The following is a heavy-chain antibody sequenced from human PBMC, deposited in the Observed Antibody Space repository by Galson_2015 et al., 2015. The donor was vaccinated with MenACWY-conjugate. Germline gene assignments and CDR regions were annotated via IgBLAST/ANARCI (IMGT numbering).Heavy chain of an antibody. D-gene: IGHD2-2*01. CDR3: LRAPAGTHWFDP. V-gene: IGHV3-74*01. CDR1: GFTFRNYW. J-gene: IGHJ5*02. Sequence: SLRLSCATSGFTFRNYWMHRVRQAPGKGLVWVSRVKGDGSLTNYADSVKGRFTISRENAKNSLYLQMNNLRAGDTAVYYCLRAPAGTHWFDPWGQGTLVTVSS. CDR2: VKGDGSLT.